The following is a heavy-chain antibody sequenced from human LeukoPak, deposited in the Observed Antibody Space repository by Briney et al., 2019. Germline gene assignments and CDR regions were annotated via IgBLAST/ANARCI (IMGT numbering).Heavy chain of an antibody. D-gene: IGHD3/OR15-3a*01. J-gene: IGHJ3*02. CDR2: ISGSGGST. Sequence: GGSLRLSCAASGFTFSSYAMSWVRQAPGKGLEWVSAISGSGGSTYYADSVKGRFNISRDNSKNTLYLQMNSLRAEDTAVYYCASGEQPALDAYDAFDIWGQGTMVTVSS. CDR1: GFTFSSYA. CDR3: ASGEQPALDAYDAFDI. V-gene: IGHV3-23*01.